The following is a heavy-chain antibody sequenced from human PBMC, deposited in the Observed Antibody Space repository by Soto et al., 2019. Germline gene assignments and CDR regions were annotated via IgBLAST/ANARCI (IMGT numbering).Heavy chain of an antibody. V-gene: IGHV3-23*01. D-gene: IGHD2-2*01. CDR1: GFTFSSYA. CDR3: AKAGRRALGYCSSTSCYSSWFDP. CDR2: ISGSGGST. J-gene: IGHJ5*02. Sequence: EVQLLESGGGLVQPGGSLRLSCAASGFTFSSYAMSWVRQAPGKGLEWVSAISGSGGSTYYADSVKGRFTISRDTSKNTLYLQMNGLRAEDTAVYYCAKAGRRALGYCSSTSCYSSWFDPWGQGTLVTVSS.